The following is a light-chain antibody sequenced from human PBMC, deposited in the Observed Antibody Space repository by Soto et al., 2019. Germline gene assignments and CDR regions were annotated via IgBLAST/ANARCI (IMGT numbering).Light chain of an antibody. Sequence: EIVLTQSPGTLSVSPGERATLSCRASQTISSNYVAWYQQKPGQAPSLLIYGTSSRATGIPDRFSCSGSGADFTLTISRLAPEDSAIYYCQQYVSWTFGQGTKVEIK. CDR2: GTS. V-gene: IGKV3-20*01. CDR3: QQYVSWT. CDR1: QTISSNY. J-gene: IGKJ1*01.